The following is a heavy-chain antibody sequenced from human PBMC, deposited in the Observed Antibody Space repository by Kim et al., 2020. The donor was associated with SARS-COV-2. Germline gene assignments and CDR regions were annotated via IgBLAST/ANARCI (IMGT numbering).Heavy chain of an antibody. CDR1: GFTFSDYY. CDR2: ISSSSSYT. D-gene: IGHD5-12*01. Sequence: GGSLRLSCAASGFTFSDYYMSWIRQAPGKGLEWVSYISSSSSYTNYADSVKGRFTISRDNAKNSLYLQMNSLRAEDTAVYYCARSGGTYSSGYDFRINYWGQGTLVTVSS. CDR3: ARSGGTYSSGYDFRINY. V-gene: IGHV3-11*03. J-gene: IGHJ4*02.